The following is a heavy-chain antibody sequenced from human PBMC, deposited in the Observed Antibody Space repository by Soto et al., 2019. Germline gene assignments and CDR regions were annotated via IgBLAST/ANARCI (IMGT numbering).Heavy chain of an antibody. CDR1: GYTFTSYG. D-gene: IGHD3-16*01. V-gene: IGHV1-18*01. Sequence: QVQLVQSGAEVKKPGASVKVSCKASGYTFTSYGISWVRQAPGQGLEWMGWISAYNGNTNSAQKLQGRVTMTTDTSTSTAHVAMRSMRSDYTSVYSWARAAAVGLLDYWGPGTLVTASS. CDR3: ARAAAVGLLDY. CDR2: ISAYNGNT. J-gene: IGHJ4*02.